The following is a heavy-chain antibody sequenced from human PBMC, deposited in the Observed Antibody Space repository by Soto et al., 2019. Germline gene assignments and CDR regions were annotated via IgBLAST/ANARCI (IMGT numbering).Heavy chain of an antibody. Sequence: PVGSLRLSCAASGFTVSTNYMSWVRQAPGKGLEWVSVIYRDGSTYLADSLKGRFTIARDNSKNTLYLQMNSLRVEDTAVYYCARGASSLAPWGQGTLVTVSS. V-gene: IGHV3-53*01. CDR1: GFTVSTNY. CDR2: IYRDGST. D-gene: IGHD6-6*01. J-gene: IGHJ5*02. CDR3: ARGASSLAP.